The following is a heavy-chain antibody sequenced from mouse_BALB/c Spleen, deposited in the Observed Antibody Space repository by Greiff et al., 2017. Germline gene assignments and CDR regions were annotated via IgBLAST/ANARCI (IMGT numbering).Heavy chain of an antibody. CDR1: GYTFTSYW. CDR3: TRGRDYDWYFDV. J-gene: IGHJ1*01. D-gene: IGHD2-4*01. CDR2: IYPSDSYT. V-gene: IGHV1-69*02. Sequence: VQLQQPVAELVRPGASVKLSCKASGYTFTSYWINWVKQRPGQGLEWIGNIYPSDSYTNYNQKFKDKATLTVDKSSSTAYMQLSSPTSEDSAVYYCTRGRDYDWYFDVWGAGTTVTVSS.